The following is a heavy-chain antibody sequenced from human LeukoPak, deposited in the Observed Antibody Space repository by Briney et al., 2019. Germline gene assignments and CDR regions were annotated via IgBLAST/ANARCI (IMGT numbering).Heavy chain of an antibody. CDR2: IYYSGST. D-gene: IGHD3-22*01. CDR1: GGYISSYY. V-gene: IGHV4-59*13. Sequence: SEPLSLTRTVAGGYISSYYWSWIRQPRERGVEWSGYIYYSGSTTYNPSLKSRVTISVDTSKNQFSLKLSSVTAADTAVYYCARGYYYDSSGYYPPAEFDYWGQETLVTVSS. J-gene: IGHJ4*02. CDR3: ARGYYYDSSGYYPPAEFDY.